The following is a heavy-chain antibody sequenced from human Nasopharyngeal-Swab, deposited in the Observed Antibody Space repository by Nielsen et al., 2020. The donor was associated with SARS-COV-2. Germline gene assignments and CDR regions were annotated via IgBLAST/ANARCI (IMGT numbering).Heavy chain of an antibody. CDR1: GFTFSSYE. D-gene: IGHD1-1*01. CDR3: ARSIGKDGFDY. V-gene: IGHV3-48*03. J-gene: IGHJ4*02. CDR2: ISSSGSTI. Sequence: GGSLRLSCAVSGFTFSSYEMNLVRQAPGKGLEWVSYISSSGSTIYYADSVKGRFTISRDNAKNSLYLQMNSLRAEDTAVYYCARSIGKDGFDYWGQGTLVTVSS.